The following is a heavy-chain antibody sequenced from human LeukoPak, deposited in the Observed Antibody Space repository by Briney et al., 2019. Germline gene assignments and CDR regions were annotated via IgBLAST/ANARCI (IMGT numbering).Heavy chain of an antibody. Sequence: ASVKVSCKASGYTFTSYDINWVRQATAQGLEWMGWMNPNSGNTGYAQKFQGRVTITRNTSISTAYMELSSLRSEDTAVYYCATSRWFGDPPSEYYYYMDVWGKGTTVTVSS. J-gene: IGHJ6*03. CDR2: MNPNSGNT. V-gene: IGHV1-8*03. CDR3: ATSRWFGDPPSEYYYYMDV. D-gene: IGHD3-10*01. CDR1: GYTFTSYD.